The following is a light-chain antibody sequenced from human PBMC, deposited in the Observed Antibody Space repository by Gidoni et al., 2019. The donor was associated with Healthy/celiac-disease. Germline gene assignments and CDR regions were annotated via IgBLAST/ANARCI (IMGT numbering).Light chain of an antibody. J-gene: IGLJ1*01. CDR3: SSYTSSSTRV. Sequence: DVGGYNYVSWYQQHPGKAPKLMIYDVSNRPSGVSNRFSGSKSGNTASLTISGLQAEDEADYYCSSYTSSSTRVFGTGTKVTVL. CDR2: DVS. CDR1: DVGGYNY. V-gene: IGLV2-14*04.